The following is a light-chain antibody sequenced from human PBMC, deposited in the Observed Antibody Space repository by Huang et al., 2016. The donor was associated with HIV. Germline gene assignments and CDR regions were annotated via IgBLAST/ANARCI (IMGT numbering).Light chain of an antibody. CDR1: QSISSW. Sequence: DIQMTQSPSPLSASVGDRVTITCRASQSISSWLAWYQKKPGKAPKLLIYKASNLESGVPSRLSGSGSGTEFTLTISSLQPDDFATYYCQQYNSYPLTFGGGTKVQIK. V-gene: IGKV1-5*03. J-gene: IGKJ4*01. CDR2: KAS. CDR3: QQYNSYPLT.